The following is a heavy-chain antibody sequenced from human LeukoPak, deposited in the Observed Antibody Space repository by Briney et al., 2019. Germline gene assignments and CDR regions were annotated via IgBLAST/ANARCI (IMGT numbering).Heavy chain of an antibody. Sequence: ASVKVSCKASGYTFTGYYMHWVRQAPGKGLEWMGGFDPEDGETIYAQKFQGRVTMTEDTSTDTAYMELSSLRSEDTAVYYCATGVNSGSYEGSAFDIWGQGTMVTVSS. D-gene: IGHD1-26*01. J-gene: IGHJ3*02. CDR3: ATGVNSGSYEGSAFDI. V-gene: IGHV1-24*01. CDR1: GYTFTGYY. CDR2: FDPEDGET.